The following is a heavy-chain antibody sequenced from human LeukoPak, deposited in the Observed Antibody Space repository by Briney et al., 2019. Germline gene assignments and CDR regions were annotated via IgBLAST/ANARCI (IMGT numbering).Heavy chain of an antibody. CDR1: TFTFSSYA. Sequence: GGSLRLSCAASTFTFSSYAMHWVRQAPGKGLEWVTVISSDGSNKYYADSVKGRFTISRDNSKNTLDLQMNSLRAEGTAVYYCARGPSARFFGVAKGAFDIWGQGTMVTVSS. CDR2: ISSDGSNK. V-gene: IGHV3-30*04. D-gene: IGHD3-3*01. CDR3: ARGPSARFFGVAKGAFDI. J-gene: IGHJ3*02.